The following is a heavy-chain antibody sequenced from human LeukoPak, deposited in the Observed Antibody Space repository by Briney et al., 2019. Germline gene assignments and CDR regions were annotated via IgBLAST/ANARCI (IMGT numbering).Heavy chain of an antibody. CDR1: GGSISSYY. D-gene: IGHD6-19*01. V-gene: IGHV4-59*12. J-gene: IGHJ4*02. Sequence: SETLSLTCTVSGGSISSYYWSWIRQPPGKGLEWIGYIYYSGSTNYNPSLKSRVTISVDTSKNQFSLTLSSVTAADTAVYYCASGGSSGWYYFDYWGQGTLVTVSS. CDR3: ASGGSSGWYYFDY. CDR2: IYYSGST.